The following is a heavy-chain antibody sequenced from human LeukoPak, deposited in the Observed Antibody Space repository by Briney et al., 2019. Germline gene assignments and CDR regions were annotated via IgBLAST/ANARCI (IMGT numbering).Heavy chain of an antibody. V-gene: IGHV4-34*01. CDR3: AREAAGSAFDI. CDR1: GGSFSGYY. J-gene: IGHJ3*02. CDR2: INHSGST. D-gene: IGHD1-26*01. Sequence: SETLSLTCAVYGGSFSGYYWSWIRQPPGKGLEWIGEINHSGSTNYNPSLKSRVTISVDTSKNQFSLQLNSVTPEDTAVYYCAREAAGSAFDIWGQGTLVTVSS.